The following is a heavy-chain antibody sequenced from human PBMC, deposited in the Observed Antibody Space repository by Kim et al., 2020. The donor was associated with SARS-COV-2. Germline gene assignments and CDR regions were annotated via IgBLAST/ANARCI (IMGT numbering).Heavy chain of an antibody. J-gene: IGHJ4*02. V-gene: IGHV3-30*18. CDR1: GFTFSSYG. CDR3: AKNGGRCWYYFDY. Sequence: GGSLRLSCAASGFTFSSYGMHWVRQAPGKGLEWVAVISYDGSNKYYAYSVKGRFTISRDNSKNTLYLQMNSLRAEDTAVYYCAKNGGRCWYYFDYWGQGT. CDR2: ISYDGSNK. D-gene: IGHD6-13*01.